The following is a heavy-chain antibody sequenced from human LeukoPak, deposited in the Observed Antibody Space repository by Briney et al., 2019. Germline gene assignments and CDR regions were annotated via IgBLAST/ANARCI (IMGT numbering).Heavy chain of an antibody. CDR2: INPNSGGT. V-gene: IGHV1-2*02. CDR1: GYTFTGHY. Sequence: GASVKVSCKASGYTFTGHYMHWVRQAPGQGLEWMGWINPNSGGTNYAQKFRGRVTMTRDTSISTAYMELSRLRSDDTAVYYCAREESGSYPPADYWGQGTLVTVSS. J-gene: IGHJ4*02. CDR3: AREESGSYPPADY. D-gene: IGHD1-26*01.